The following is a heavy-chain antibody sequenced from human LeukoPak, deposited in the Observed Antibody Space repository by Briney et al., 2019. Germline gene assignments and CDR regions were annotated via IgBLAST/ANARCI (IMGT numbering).Heavy chain of an antibody. Sequence: SETLSLTCTVSGGSISSGSYYWSWIRQPAGKGLEWIGRIYTSGSTNYNPSLKSRVTISVDTSKNQFSLKLSSVTAADTAVYYCARDIAVAGTFFDYWGQGTLVTVSS. CDR3: ARDIAVAGTFFDY. V-gene: IGHV4-61*02. CDR2: IYTSGST. CDR1: GGSISSGSYY. J-gene: IGHJ4*02. D-gene: IGHD6-19*01.